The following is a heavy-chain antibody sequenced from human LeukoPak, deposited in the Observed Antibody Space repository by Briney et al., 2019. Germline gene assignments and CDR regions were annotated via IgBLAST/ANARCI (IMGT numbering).Heavy chain of an antibody. CDR1: GFTFDDYA. D-gene: IGHD2-21*02. J-gene: IGHJ4*02. CDR3: AKDILIGAYCGGDCYSGLV. CDR2: ISGDGGST. Sequence: GGSLRLSCAASGFTFDDYAMNWVRQAPGKGLEWVSLISGDGGSTYYADSVKGRSTISRDNSKNSLYLQMNSLRIEDTALYYCAKDILIGAYCGGDCYSGLVWGQGTLVTVSS. V-gene: IGHV3-43*02.